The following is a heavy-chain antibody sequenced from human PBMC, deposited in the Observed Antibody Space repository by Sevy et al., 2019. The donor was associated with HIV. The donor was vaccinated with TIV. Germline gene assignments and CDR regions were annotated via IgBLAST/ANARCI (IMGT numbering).Heavy chain of an antibody. D-gene: IGHD3-3*01. Sequence: ASVKVSCKSSGDTFTNYGFSWVRQAPGQGLEWMGWINAYNGHTKYTEKVQGRVTMTTDTSTSTAYMELRSLRSDATAVYYCARVAYNFWSGFPPRGAFDIWGQGTMVTVSS. J-gene: IGHJ3*02. CDR3: ARVAYNFWSGFPPRGAFDI. V-gene: IGHV1-18*01. CDR1: GDTFTNYG. CDR2: INAYNGHT.